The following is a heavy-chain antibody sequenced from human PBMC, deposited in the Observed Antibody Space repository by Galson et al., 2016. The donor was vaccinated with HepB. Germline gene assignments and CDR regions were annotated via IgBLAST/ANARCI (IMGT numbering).Heavy chain of an antibody. V-gene: IGHV3-48*02. CDR1: GFTFSLYS. CDR2: ISSYSSTT. CDR3: AKDHGNRWLNNWFDP. Sequence: SLRLSCAASGFTFSLYSMNWVRQAPGKGLEWVSYISSYSSTTHYADSVKGRFTISRDDATNSLYLQMNSLRDEDTAVYYCAKDHGNRWLNNWFDPWGQGTLVTVSS. D-gene: IGHD6-19*01. J-gene: IGHJ5*02.